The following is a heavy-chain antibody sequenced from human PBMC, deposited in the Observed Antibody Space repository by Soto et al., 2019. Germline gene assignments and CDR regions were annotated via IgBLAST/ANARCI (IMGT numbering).Heavy chain of an antibody. V-gene: IGHV4-59*01. CDR1: GVTIRCYY. CDR2: IYYTGGT. CDR3: ASGTLSTLAAPGS. Sequence: KPSETLSLTCNVSGVTIRCYYWNWIRQPPGKTLEWIGSIYYTGGTNYNASLKSRVTISVDTSKNHFYLKFNSLNAADTAVYYCASGTLSTLAAPGSWGQGTLVTVSS. J-gene: IGHJ5*02. D-gene: IGHD6-13*01.